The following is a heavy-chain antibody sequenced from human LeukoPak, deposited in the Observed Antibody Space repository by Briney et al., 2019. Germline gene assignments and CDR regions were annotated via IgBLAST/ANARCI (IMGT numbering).Heavy chain of an antibody. Sequence: PSETLSLTCAVYGGSFSGYYWSWIRQPAGKGLEWIGRIYTSGSTNYNPSLKSRVTMSVDTSKNQFSLKLSSVTAADTAVYYCARSVAGTHYYYYYMDVWGKGTTVTVSS. J-gene: IGHJ6*03. CDR3: ARSVAGTHYYYYYMDV. CDR2: IYTSGST. V-gene: IGHV4-59*10. D-gene: IGHD6-19*01. CDR1: GGSFSGYY.